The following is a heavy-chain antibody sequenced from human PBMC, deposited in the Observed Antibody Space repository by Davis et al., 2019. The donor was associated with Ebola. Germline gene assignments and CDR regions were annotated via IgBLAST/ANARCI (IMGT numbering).Heavy chain of an antibody. V-gene: IGHV1-3*01. D-gene: IGHD2-2*01. J-gene: IGHJ6*02. CDR1: GGTFSSYA. Sequence: ASVKVSCKASGGTFSSYAISWVRQAPGQRLEWMGWINAYNGNTIYSQKFQGRVTLTRDTSASTAYMELSSLTSEDTAIYYCARLSSTWSSLYGMDVWGQGTTVTVSS. CDR2: INAYNGNT. CDR3: ARLSSTWSSLYGMDV.